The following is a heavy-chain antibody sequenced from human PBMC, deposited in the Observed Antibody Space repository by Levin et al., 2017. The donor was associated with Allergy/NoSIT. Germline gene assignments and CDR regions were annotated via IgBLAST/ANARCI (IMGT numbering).Heavy chain of an antibody. V-gene: IGHV4-31*03. J-gene: IGHJ4*02. D-gene: IGHD4-17*01. Sequence: PSETLSLTCTVSGGSISSGGYYWSWIRQHPGKGLEWIGYIYYSGSTYYNPSLKSRVTISVDTSKNQFSLKLSSVTAADTAVYYCAREAPDYGDYVGVDYWGQGTLVTVSS. CDR3: AREAPDYGDYVGVDY. CDR1: GGSISSGGYY. CDR2: IYYSGST.